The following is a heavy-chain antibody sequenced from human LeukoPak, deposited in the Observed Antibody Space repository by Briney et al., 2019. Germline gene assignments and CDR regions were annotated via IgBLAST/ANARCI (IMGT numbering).Heavy chain of an antibody. Sequence: PSETLSLTCTVSGGSISSGGYYWSWICQHPGKGLEWIGYIYYSGSTYYNPSLKSRVTISVDTSKNQFSLKLSSVTAADTAVYYCAREAIAARNAFDYWGQGTLVTVSS. V-gene: IGHV4-31*03. D-gene: IGHD6-6*01. CDR3: AREAIAARNAFDY. CDR2: IYYSGST. J-gene: IGHJ4*02. CDR1: GGSISSGGYY.